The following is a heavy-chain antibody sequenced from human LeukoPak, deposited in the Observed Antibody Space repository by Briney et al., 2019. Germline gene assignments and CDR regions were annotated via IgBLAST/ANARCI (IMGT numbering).Heavy chain of an antibody. V-gene: IGHV3-7*01. CDR1: GFSFSNYW. J-gene: IGHJ4*02. CDR3: AGDLAGNGY. CDR2: IKEDGSEK. Sequence: PGGSLRLSCAASGFSFSNYWMTWVRQAPGKGLEWVANIKEDGSEKYFVDSVRGRFTFSRDNAKNSLYLQMNSLRGEDTAVYYCAGDLAGNGYWGQGTLVTVSS. D-gene: IGHD6-19*01.